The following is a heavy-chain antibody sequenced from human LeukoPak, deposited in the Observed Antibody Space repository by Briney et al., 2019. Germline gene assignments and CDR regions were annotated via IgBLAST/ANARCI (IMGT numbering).Heavy chain of an antibody. CDR1: GGTFSSYA. Sequence: GASVKVSCKASGGTFSSYAISWVRQAPGQGLEWMGRIIPIFGTANYAQKFQGRVTITTDKSTSTAYMELSSLRSEDTAVYYCARAGAYYYGSGSYYNVWWFDPWGQGTLVTVPS. J-gene: IGHJ5*02. V-gene: IGHV1-69*05. CDR2: IIPIFGTA. CDR3: ARAGAYYYGSGSYYNVWWFDP. D-gene: IGHD3-10*01.